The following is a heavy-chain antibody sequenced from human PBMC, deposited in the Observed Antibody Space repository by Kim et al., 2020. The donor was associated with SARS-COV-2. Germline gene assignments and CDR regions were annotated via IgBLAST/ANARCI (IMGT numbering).Heavy chain of an antibody. V-gene: IGHV4-59*08. CDR3: ARQDSVMFIAY. CDR2: IHYSGST. D-gene: IGHD3-16*01. CDR1: GGSISSYY. Sequence: SETLSLTCTVSGGSISSYYWSWIRQPPGKGLEWIGYIHYSGSTNYNPSLKSRVSISVDTSKNQFSLKLSSVTAADTALYYCARQDSVMFIAYWGQGILVTASS. J-gene: IGHJ4*02.